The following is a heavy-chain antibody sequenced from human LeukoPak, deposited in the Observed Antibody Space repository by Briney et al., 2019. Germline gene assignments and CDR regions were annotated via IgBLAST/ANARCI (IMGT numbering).Heavy chain of an antibody. CDR1: GFTFSSYD. Sequence: GGSLRLSCEASGFTFSSYDMSWVRQAPGKGLEWVSSISSSSSYIYYADSVKGRFTISRDNAKNSLYLQMNSLRAEDTAVYYCARHTAHIAARPLSYFDYWGQGTLVTVSS. V-gene: IGHV3-21*04. J-gene: IGHJ4*02. CDR3: ARHTAHIAARPLSYFDY. D-gene: IGHD6-6*01. CDR2: ISSSSSYI.